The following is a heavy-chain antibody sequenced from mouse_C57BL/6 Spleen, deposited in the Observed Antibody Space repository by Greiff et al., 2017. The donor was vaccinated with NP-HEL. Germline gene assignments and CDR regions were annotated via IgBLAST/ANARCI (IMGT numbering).Heavy chain of an antibody. CDR1: GYTFTGYW. CDR3: AREGPDYYGSSLFAY. D-gene: IGHD1-1*01. Sequence: QVQLKQSGAELMKPGASVKLSCKATGYTFTGYWIEWVKQRPGHGLEWIGEILPGSGSTNYNEKFKGKATFTADTSSNTAYMQLSSLTTEDSAIYYCAREGPDYYGSSLFAYWGQGTLVTVSA. V-gene: IGHV1-9*01. J-gene: IGHJ3*01. CDR2: ILPGSGST.